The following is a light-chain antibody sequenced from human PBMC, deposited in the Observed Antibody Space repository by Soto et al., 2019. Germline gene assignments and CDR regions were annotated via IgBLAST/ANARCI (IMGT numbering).Light chain of an antibody. CDR3: QQYNNWPRT. V-gene: IGKV3D-15*01. J-gene: IGKJ1*01. CDR2: GAS. CDR1: QSVSNN. Sequence: ERVMTQSPATLSVSPCERATLSCRASQSVSNNLAWYQQKLGQAPRLLIYGASTRATGIPARFSGSGSGTEFTLTISSLQSEDFAVYYCQQYNNWPRTFGQGTKVDIK.